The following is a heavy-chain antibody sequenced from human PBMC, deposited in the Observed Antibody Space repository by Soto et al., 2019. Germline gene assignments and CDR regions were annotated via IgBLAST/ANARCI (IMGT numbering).Heavy chain of an antibody. D-gene: IGHD3-22*01. CDR3: AKTITTYSGDSRGRGALVDY. V-gene: IGHV3-30*18. CDR2: ISSDGKSE. Sequence: QVQLVESGGGVVQPGRSLRLSCAASGFTFSTYGMHWVRQPAGKGLEWVAVISSDGKSEHYADPVKGRFSISRDNSKNTLSLQTNSLRVEDTAVYYCAKTITTYSGDSRGRGALVDYWGQGTLVTVSS. CDR1: GFTFSTYG. J-gene: IGHJ4*02.